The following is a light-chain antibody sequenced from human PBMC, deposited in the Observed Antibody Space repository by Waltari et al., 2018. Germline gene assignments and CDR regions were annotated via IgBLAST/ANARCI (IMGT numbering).Light chain of an antibody. V-gene: IGKV1-39*01. Sequence: DIQMTQSPSSLSASVGDTVPVVFRASHDIRGYLNWYQHQPGKAHKLLIYSASRLQSGVPSRFSGSGSGPDFTLTITTLQPEDFATYYCQQSYSPPHTFGQGTKVDIK. J-gene: IGKJ2*01. CDR3: QQSYSPPHT. CDR2: SAS. CDR1: HDIRGY.